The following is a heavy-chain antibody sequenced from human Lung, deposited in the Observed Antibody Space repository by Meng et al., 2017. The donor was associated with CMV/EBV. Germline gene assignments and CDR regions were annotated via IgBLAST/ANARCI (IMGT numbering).Heavy chain of an antibody. CDR2: ISTYSGNT. D-gene: IGHD6-13*01. V-gene: IGHV1-18*01. Sequence: ASVXVSXKASGYTFIHHGFSWVRQAPGQGLEWMGWISTYSGNTNYAQKFQGRVTMSTDTSTNTAYMELRSLRSDDTAVYYCARDFVPFGATAVYYGMDVWGRGXSVTVSS. CDR1: GYTFIHHG. J-gene: IGHJ6*02. CDR3: ARDFVPFGATAVYYGMDV.